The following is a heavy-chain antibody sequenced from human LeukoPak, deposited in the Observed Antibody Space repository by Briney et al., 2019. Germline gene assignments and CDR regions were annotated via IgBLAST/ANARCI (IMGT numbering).Heavy chain of an antibody. CDR3: ARITYGDFHPFDY. CDR2: ITPILGIA. J-gene: IGHJ4*02. V-gene: IGHV1-69*04. D-gene: IGHD4-17*01. Sequence: SVKVSCKASGGTFSSYAISWVRQAPGQGLEWMGRITPILGIANYAQKFQGRVTITADKSTSTAYMELSSLRSEDTAVYYCARITYGDFHPFDYWGQGTLVTVSS. CDR1: GGTFSSYA.